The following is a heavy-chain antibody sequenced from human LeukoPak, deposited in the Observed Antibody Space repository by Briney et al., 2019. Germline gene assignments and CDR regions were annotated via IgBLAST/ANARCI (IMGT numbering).Heavy chain of an antibody. CDR3: TSNYCSGGSCYLY. J-gene: IGHJ4*02. CDR2: IYTSGST. CDR1: GGSISSGSYY. V-gene: IGHV4-61*02. D-gene: IGHD2-15*01. Sequence: SETLSLTCTVSGGSISSGSYYWSWIRQPAGKGLEWIGRIYTSGSTNYNPSLKSRVTISVDTSKNQFSLKLSSVTAADTAVYYCTSNYCSGGSCYLYWGQGTLVTVSS.